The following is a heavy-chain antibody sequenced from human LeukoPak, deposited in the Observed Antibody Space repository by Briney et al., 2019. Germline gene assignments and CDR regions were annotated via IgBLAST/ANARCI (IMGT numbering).Heavy chain of an antibody. Sequence: ASVKVSCKASGYTFSNYGITWVRQAPGQGLEWMGWISAYNGNTNYAQKFQDRVTMATDTSTSTAYMELRSLRSDDTAVYYCARVQTTRFGEVLVIVPNWFDPWGQGTLVTVSS. CDR2: ISAYNGNT. D-gene: IGHD3-10*01. CDR1: GYTFSNYG. V-gene: IGHV1-18*01. CDR3: ARVQTTRFGEVLVIVPNWFDP. J-gene: IGHJ5*02.